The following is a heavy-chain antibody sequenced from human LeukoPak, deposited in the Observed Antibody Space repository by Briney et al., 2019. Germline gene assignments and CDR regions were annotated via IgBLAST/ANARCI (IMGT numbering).Heavy chain of an antibody. Sequence: PGGSLRLSCKASGFIFSSYEMNWVRQAPGRGLEWVSYISSSGSKMYYADSVKGRFTISRDNADNSLYLQMNSLRAEDTAVYYCAKGPNYGSGTFDYWGQGTLVTVSS. CDR3: AKGPNYGSGTFDY. D-gene: IGHD3-10*01. J-gene: IGHJ4*02. V-gene: IGHV3-48*03. CDR2: ISSSGSKM. CDR1: GFIFSSYE.